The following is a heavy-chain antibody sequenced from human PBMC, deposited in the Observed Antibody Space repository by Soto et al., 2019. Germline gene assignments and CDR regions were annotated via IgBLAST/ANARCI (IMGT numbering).Heavy chain of an antibody. D-gene: IGHD2-21*02. J-gene: IGHJ6*02. V-gene: IGHV3-21*01. CDR1: GFTFSSYS. CDR3: ARAPWGGDSYGMDV. CDR2: ISSSSSYI. Sequence: EMQLVESGGGLVKPGGSLRLSCAASGFTFSSYSMNWVRQAPGKGLEWVSSISSSSSYIYYADSVKGRFTISRDNAKNSLYLQMNSLRAEDTAVYYCARAPWGGDSYGMDVWGQGTTVTVSS.